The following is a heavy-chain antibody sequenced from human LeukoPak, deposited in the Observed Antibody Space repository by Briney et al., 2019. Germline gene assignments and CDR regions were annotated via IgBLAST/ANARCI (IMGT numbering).Heavy chain of an antibody. CDR2: IYSDGSNP. CDR3: VRDSGNWIGNYYFDY. V-gene: IGHV3-74*03. J-gene: IGHJ4*02. D-gene: IGHD1-1*01. Sequence: GGSLRLSCVASGFTFRSYWMHWVRQAPGKGLVWVSRIYSDGSNPTYADSVKGRFTISRDNAENTLYLQMNSLIAEDRAVYYCVRDSGNWIGNYYFDYWGQGSLVTVSS. CDR1: GFTFRSYW.